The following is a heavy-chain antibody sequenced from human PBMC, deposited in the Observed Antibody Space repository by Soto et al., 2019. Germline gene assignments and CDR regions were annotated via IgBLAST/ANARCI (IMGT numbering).Heavy chain of an antibody. Sequence: EVQLVESGGGLVQPGGSLRLSCAASGFTFSSYDMHWVRQATGKGLEWVSAIGTAGDTYYPGSVKGRFTISREKAKNSLFLQKDSLRAGDTAVYYCARAKGRVAAAGAKTVWFDPWGQGTLVTVSS. J-gene: IGHJ5*02. CDR1: GFTFSSYD. V-gene: IGHV3-13*01. D-gene: IGHD6-13*01. CDR3: ARAKGRVAAAGAKTVWFDP. CDR2: IGTAGDT.